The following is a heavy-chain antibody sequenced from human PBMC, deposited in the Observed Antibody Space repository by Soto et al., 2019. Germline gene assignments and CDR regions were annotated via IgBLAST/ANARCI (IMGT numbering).Heavy chain of an antibody. CDR3: AREFSGFPYYYYYYMDV. Sequence: GGSLRLSCAASGFTFSSYWMHWVRQAPGKGLVWVSRINSDGSSTSYADSVKGRFTISRDNAKNTLYLQMNSLRAEDTAVYYCAREFSGFPYYYYYYMDVWGKGTTVTVSS. CDR2: INSDGSST. D-gene: IGHD5-12*01. V-gene: IGHV3-74*01. J-gene: IGHJ6*03. CDR1: GFTFSSYW.